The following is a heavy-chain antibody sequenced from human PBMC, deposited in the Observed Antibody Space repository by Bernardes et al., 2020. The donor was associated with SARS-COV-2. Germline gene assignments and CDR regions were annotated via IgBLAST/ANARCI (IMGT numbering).Heavy chain of an antibody. D-gene: IGHD2-15*01. CDR1: GFTFDDYA. CDR2: ISWNSGSI. CDR3: AKVEGGYYYYYGMDV. Sequence: GGSLRLSCAASGFTFDDYAMHWVRQAPGKGLEWVSGISWNSGSIGYADSVKGRFTISRDNAKNSLYLQMNSLRAEDTALYYCAKVEGGYYYYYGMDVWGQGTTVTVSS. J-gene: IGHJ6*02. V-gene: IGHV3-9*01.